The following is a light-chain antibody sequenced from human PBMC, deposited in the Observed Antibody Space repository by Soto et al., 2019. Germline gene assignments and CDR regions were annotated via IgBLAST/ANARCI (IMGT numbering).Light chain of an antibody. J-gene: IGKJ1*01. CDR2: GAS. Sequence: EIVMTQSPGTVSVFPGETVTLSCRASQSVSGYLDWFHQKPGQPPRLLIYGASTRATGIPARFSGSGSGTEFTLTINSLQSEDFAVYYCQQYNNWPRTFGQGTKVDI. CDR1: QSVSGY. V-gene: IGKV3-15*01. CDR3: QQYNNWPRT.